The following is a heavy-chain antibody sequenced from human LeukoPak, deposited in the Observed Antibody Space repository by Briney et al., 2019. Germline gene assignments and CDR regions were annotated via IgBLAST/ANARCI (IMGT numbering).Heavy chain of an antibody. D-gene: IGHD3-10*01. J-gene: IGHJ6*02. V-gene: IGHV3-48*03. CDR3: ARGLWFGEGFGMDV. CDR1: GFTFSSYE. Sequence: GGSLRLSCAASGFTFSSYEMSWVRQAPGKGLEWVSYITKSFNTIYYADSVKGRFTISRDNAQNSLYQQMNSLRAEDTAVYYCARGLWFGEGFGMDVWGQGTTVTVSS. CDR2: ITKSFNTI.